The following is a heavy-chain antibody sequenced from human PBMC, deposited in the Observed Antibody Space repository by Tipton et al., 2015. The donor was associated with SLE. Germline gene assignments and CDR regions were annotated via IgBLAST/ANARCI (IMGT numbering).Heavy chain of an antibody. CDR2: IRNSGDTT. V-gene: IGHV3-23*01. Sequence: SLRLSCAASGFTFSSYAMSWVRQAPGKGLEWGSSIRNSGDTTYYADSVTGRFTISRDNAKNSLYLQMNSLRPEDTALYYCAKDFDGYNGFDFWGQGTLVTVSS. CDR1: GFTFSSYA. D-gene: IGHD5-24*01. J-gene: IGHJ4*02. CDR3: AKDFDGYNGFDF.